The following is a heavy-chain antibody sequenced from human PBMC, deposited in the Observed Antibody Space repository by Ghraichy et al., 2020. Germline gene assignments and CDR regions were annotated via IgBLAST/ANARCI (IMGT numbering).Heavy chain of an antibody. CDR2: IYYSGST. Sequence: SETLSLTCTVSGGSISSSSYYWGWIRQPPGKGLEWIGSIYYSGSTYYNPSLKSRVTISVDTSKNQFSLKLSSVTAADTAVYYCARDPDIVVVVAALGYFDYWGQGTLVTVSS. CDR1: GGSISSSSYY. J-gene: IGHJ4*02. CDR3: ARDPDIVVVVAALGYFDY. V-gene: IGHV4-39*07. D-gene: IGHD2-15*01.